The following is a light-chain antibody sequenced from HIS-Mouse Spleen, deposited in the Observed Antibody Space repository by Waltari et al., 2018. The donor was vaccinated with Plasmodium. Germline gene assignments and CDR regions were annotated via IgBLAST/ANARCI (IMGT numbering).Light chain of an antibody. Sequence: SYELTPPPSVSVSPGQTARITCSGDALPKHYAYWYQLKPGPAPVLVIYKDSERPSGIPERFSGSSSGTTVTLTISGVQAEDEADYYCQSADSSGTYQVFGGGTKLTVL. V-gene: IGLV3-25*03. CDR3: QSADSSGTYQV. CDR1: ALPKHY. J-gene: IGLJ2*01. CDR2: KDS.